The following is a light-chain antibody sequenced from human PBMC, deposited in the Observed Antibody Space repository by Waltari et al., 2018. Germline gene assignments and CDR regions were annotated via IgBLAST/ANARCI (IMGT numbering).Light chain of an antibody. J-gene: IGKJ2*01. Sequence: DIQMTQSPSSLSASVGDRVTITCRASQSLSNYLNWYQHKAGEAPKLLIHGAFNLQSGVPSRFSGSGSGTDFTLNISSLQPEDVATYYCHQTRSLPDTFGQGTKLEI. V-gene: IGKV1-39*01. CDR3: HQTRSLPDT. CDR2: GAF. CDR1: QSLSNY.